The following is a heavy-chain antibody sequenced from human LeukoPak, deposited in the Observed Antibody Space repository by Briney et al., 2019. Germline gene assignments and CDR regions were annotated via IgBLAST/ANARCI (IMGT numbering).Heavy chain of an antibody. CDR2: IIPILGIA. D-gene: IGHD1-26*01. CDR3: ARDRLGIVGATPFDY. Sequence: ASVKVSCKASGYTFTSYGISWVRQAPGQGLEWMGRIIPILGIANYAQKFQGRVTITADKSTSTAYMELSSLRSEDTAVYYCARDRLGIVGATPFDYWGQGTLVTVSS. CDR1: GYTFTSYG. J-gene: IGHJ4*02. V-gene: IGHV1-69*04.